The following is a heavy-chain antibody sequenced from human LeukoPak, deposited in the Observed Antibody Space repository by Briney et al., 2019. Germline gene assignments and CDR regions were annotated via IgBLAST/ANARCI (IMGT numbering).Heavy chain of an antibody. J-gene: IGHJ3*02. D-gene: IGHD2-21*02. CDR2: INHSGST. V-gene: IGHV4-34*01. Sequence: PSETLSLTCAVYGGSFGGYYWSWIRQPPGKGLEWIGEINHSGSTNYNPSLKSRVTISVDTSKNQFSLKLSSVTAADTAVYYCARDLGEMVVTGAFDIWGQGTMVTVSS. CDR1: GGSFGGYY. CDR3: ARDLGEMVVTGAFDI.